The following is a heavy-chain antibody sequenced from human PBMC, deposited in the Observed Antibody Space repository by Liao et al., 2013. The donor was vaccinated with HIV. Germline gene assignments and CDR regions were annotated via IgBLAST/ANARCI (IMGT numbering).Heavy chain of an antibody. V-gene: IGHV4-59*12. CDR1: GGSISSYS. CDR3: TTAFKVGIFDH. CDR2: VYHGGST. Sequence: QVQLKEAGSGRVKPSEILSLTCIISGGSISSYSWNWIRQSPGKGLEWIGHVYHGGSTYYTPSLRGRVSISVNPSKNDVSLTLRSVTAADTAVYYCTTAFKVGIFDHWGQGTLVTVAS. D-gene: IGHD2-21*01. J-gene: IGHJ4*02.